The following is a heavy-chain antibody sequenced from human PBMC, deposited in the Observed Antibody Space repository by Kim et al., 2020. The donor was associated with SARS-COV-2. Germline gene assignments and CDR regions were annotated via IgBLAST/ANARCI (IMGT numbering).Heavy chain of an antibody. CDR2: IDPSDSYT. CDR1: GYNFTSYW. V-gene: IGHV5-10-1*01. CDR3: ACQNWNDDWFDP. Sequence: GESLKISCKGSGYNFTSYWISWVRQMPGKGLEWMGRIDPSDSYTNYSPSFQGHVTISADKSISTAYLQWSSLKASDTAMYYCACQNWNDDWFDPWGQGTLVTVSS. D-gene: IGHD1-1*01. J-gene: IGHJ5*02.